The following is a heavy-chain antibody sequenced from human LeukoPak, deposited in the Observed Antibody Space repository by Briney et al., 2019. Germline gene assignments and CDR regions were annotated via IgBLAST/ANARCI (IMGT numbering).Heavy chain of an antibody. CDR3: ASHGMDV. Sequence: SSETLSLTCAVYGGSFSGYYWSWIRQPPGKGLEWIGEINHSGSTNYNPSLKSRVAISVDTSKNQCSLKLSSVTAADTAVYYCASHGMDVWGQGTTVTVSS. V-gene: IGHV4-34*01. CDR1: GGSFSGYY. CDR2: INHSGST. J-gene: IGHJ6*02.